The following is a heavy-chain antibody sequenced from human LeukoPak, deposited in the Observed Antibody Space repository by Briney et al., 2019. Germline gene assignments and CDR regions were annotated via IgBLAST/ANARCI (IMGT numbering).Heavy chain of an antibody. J-gene: IGHJ6*03. CDR2: IYSGGST. V-gene: IGHV3-53*01. CDR3: ARDSFDTAMVRSLNYYYYYMDV. D-gene: IGHD5-18*01. Sequence: GGSLRLSCAASGFTASSNYRSWVRQAPGKGLEWGSVIYSGGSTYYADSVKGSFPTSRDKSKNTLYLQMNSLRAEDTAVYYCARDSFDTAMVRSLNYYYYYMDVWGKGTTVTVSS. CDR1: GFTASSNY.